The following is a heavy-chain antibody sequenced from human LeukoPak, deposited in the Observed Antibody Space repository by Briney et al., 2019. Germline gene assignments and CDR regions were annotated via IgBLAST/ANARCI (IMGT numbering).Heavy chain of an antibody. CDR1: GGSISSSSYY. J-gene: IGHJ4*02. CDR2: FHYSGST. V-gene: IGHV4-39*07. Sequence: SETLSLTCSVSGGSISSSSYYWGWIRQPPGTGLEWIGTFHYSGSTYYNPSLKSRVTISVNMSKNQFSLKLISVTAADTAVYYCARAAVAEYYFDYWGQGTLVTVSS. CDR3: ARAAVAEYYFDY.